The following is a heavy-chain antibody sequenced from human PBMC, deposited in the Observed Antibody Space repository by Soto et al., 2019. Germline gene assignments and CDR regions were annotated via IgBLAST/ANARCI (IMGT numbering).Heavy chain of an antibody. J-gene: IGHJ4*02. CDR1: GFTFSDYS. CDR3: ARSAVFDY. Sequence: QVPLVESGGGVVQPGRSLRLSCTASGFTFSDYSIHWVRQAPGKGLEWVAVISYDGSNKHYADSVKGRFTISRDNSKGTLYLQMSSLRAEDSAVYYCARSAVFDYWGQGTLVTVSS. CDR2: ISYDGSNK. V-gene: IGHV3-30-3*01.